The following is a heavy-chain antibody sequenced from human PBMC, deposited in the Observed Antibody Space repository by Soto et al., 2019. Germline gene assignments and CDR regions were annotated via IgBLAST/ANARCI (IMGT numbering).Heavy chain of an antibody. CDR2: IYSGENT. D-gene: IGHD1-26*01. V-gene: IGHV3-53*04. CDR1: GFNVSSKY. CDR3: ARTASGTIGVFDS. J-gene: IGHJ4*02. Sequence: EVQLVDSGGGLVQPGGSLRLSCAASGFNVSSKYMSWVRQAPGKGLEWVSVIYSGENTDYADSVKGRFTISRHNSKNMVYLQLNSLRAEDMAVYYCARTASGTIGVFDSWGQGTLVTVSS.